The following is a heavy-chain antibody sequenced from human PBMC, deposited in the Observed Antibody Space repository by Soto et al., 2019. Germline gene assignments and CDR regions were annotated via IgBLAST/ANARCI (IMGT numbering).Heavy chain of an antibody. D-gene: IGHD3-10*01. V-gene: IGHV1-3*01. CDR1: GYTFTSYA. CDR3: ARDAPIPRGLRENRGVIVGWFDP. CDR2: INAGNGNT. J-gene: IGHJ5*02. Sequence: ASVKVSCKASGYTFTSYAMHWVRQAPGQRLEWMGWINAGNGNTKYSQKFQGRVTITRDTSASTAYKELSSLRSEDTAVYYCARDAPIPRGLRENRGVIVGWFDPWGQGTLVTVSS.